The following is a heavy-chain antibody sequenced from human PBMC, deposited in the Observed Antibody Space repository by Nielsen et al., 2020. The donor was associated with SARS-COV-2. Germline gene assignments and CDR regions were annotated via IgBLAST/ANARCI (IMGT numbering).Heavy chain of an antibody. J-gene: IGHJ4*02. D-gene: IGHD4-23*01. CDR3: ARVYGGNSRTFDY. V-gene: IGHV1-18*04. CDR2: ISVYNGNR. Sequence: ASVKVSCKASGYTFTSYYMHWVRQAPGQGLEWMGWISVYNGNRNYAQKYQGRVTMTTETSTSTASMELRSLRFDDTAIYYCARVYGGNSRTFDYWGQGTLVTVSS. CDR1: GYTFTSYY.